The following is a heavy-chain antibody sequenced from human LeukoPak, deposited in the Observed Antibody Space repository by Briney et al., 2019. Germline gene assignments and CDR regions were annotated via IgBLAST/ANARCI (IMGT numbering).Heavy chain of an antibody. V-gene: IGHV1-69*13. D-gene: IGHD1-26*01. CDR1: GGAFSSYA. J-gene: IGHJ4*02. CDR3: ARVRRGGSYFY. CDR2: IIPIFGTA. Sequence: GASVKVSCKASGGAFSSYAINWVRQAPGQGLEWMGGIIPIFGTANYAQKFQGRVTITADESTSTAYMELSSLRSEDTAMYYCARVRRGGSYFYWGQGTLVTVSS.